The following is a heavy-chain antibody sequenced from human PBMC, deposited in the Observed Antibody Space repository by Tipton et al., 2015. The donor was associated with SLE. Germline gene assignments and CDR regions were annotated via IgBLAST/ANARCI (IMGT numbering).Heavy chain of an antibody. D-gene: IGHD6-19*01. J-gene: IGHJ6*02. CDR1: GGSISSHY. V-gene: IGHV4-59*11. CDR3: ARDGAVAPFYYYGLDV. CDR2: IYYSGST. Sequence: LRLSCTVSGGSISSHYWSWIRQPPGKGLEWIGSIYYSGSTYYNPSLKSRVTISVDTSKNQFSLKLSSVTAADTAVYYCARDGAVAPFYYYGLDVWGQGTTVTVSS.